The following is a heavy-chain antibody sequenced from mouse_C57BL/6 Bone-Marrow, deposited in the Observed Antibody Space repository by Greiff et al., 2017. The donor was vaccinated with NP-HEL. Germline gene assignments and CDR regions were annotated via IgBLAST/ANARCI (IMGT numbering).Heavy chain of an antibody. CDR3: APETMVTTGGFAY. CDR1: GYAFSSSW. J-gene: IGHJ3*01. Sequence: QVQLQQSGPELVKPGASVKISRKASGYAFSSSWMNWVKQRPGKGLEWIGRIYPGDGDTNYNGKFKGKATLTADKSSSTAYMQLSSLTSEDSAVYFCAPETMVTTGGFAYWGQGTLVTVSA. D-gene: IGHD2-2*01. CDR2: IYPGDGDT. V-gene: IGHV1-82*01.